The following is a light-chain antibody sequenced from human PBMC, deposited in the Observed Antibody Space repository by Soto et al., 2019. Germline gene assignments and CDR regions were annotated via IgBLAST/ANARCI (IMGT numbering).Light chain of an antibody. CDR3: QQRRVWPLT. J-gene: IGKJ4*01. V-gene: IGKV3-11*01. CDR1: QSVSTN. Sequence: VLTQSPATLSLSPGERATLSCRASQSVSTNLAWYQQKPGQAPRLLIYDASNRATGIPPRFSASGSGTDFTLTISSLEPEDFAVYYCQQRRVWPLTFGGGTKVEIK. CDR2: DAS.